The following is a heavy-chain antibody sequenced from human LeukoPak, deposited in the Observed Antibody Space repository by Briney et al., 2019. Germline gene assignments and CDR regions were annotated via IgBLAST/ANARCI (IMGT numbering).Heavy chain of an antibody. CDR2: IYYRGST. J-gene: IGHJ4*02. V-gene: IGHV4-61*08. Sequence: SETLSLTCTVSGGSISSGDYYWSWLRKPPGKGLEWIGYIYYRGSTNYNPSLKSRVTISVDTSKNQFSLKLSSVTAADTAVYYCARVGSSGWYVDYWGQGTLVTVSS. CDR3: ARVGSSGWYVDY. D-gene: IGHD6-19*01. CDR1: GGSISSGDYY.